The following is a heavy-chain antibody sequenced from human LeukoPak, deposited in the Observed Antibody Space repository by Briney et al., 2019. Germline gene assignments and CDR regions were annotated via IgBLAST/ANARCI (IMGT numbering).Heavy chain of an antibody. CDR3: AREAYGSGSPLDY. CDR1: GYSFTSYW. Sequence: GESLKISCKGSGYSFTSYWIGWVRQMPGKGLEWMGIIYPGDSETRYSPSFQGQVTISADKSITTACLQWSSLKASVTAMYYCAREAYGSGSPLDYWGQGTLVTVSS. D-gene: IGHD3-10*01. J-gene: IGHJ4*02. V-gene: IGHV5-51*01. CDR2: IYPGDSET.